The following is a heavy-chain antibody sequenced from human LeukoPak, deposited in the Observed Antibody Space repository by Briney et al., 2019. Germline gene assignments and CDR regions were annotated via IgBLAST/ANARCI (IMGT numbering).Heavy chain of an antibody. Sequence: ASVKVSCKASGGTFSSYAISCVRQSPGQGLEWMGRIIPIVGIANYAQKFQGRVTISADESTSTAYMELSSLRSEDTAVYSCARSSNYYYYGMDVWGQGTTVTVSS. V-gene: IGHV1-69*04. CDR3: ARSSNYYYYGMDV. CDR1: GGTFSSYA. CDR2: IIPIVGIA. D-gene: IGHD4-11*01. J-gene: IGHJ6*02.